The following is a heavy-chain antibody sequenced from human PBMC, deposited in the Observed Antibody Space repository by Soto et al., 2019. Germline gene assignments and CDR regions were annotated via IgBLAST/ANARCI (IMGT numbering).Heavy chain of an antibody. V-gene: IGHV1-69*02. D-gene: IGHD3-10*01. Sequence: QVQLVQSGAEVKKPGSSVKVSCKASGGTFSSYTISWVRQAPGQGLEWMGRIIPILGIANYAQKFQGRVTITADKSTSTASMELRSLRSEATAVYYCARVRRAGSYYTSGMDVWGQGTTVTVSS. CDR2: IIPILGIA. J-gene: IGHJ6*02. CDR1: GGTFSSYT. CDR3: ARVRRAGSYYTSGMDV.